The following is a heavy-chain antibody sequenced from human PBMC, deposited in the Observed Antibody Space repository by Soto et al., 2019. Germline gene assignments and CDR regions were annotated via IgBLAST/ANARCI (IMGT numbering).Heavy chain of an antibody. CDR3: ARYEDGSCLYGVDV. CDR1: GESFSGYY. V-gene: IGHV4-34*01. D-gene: IGHD1-26*01. Sequence: SETLSLTCVVSGESFSGYYWSWIRQTPGMGLEWIGEVDPRGSTTYNPSLKNRASISIDSSKNQFSLELTSVTAADTALYFCARYEDGSCLYGVDVWGQGTRVTVSS. CDR2: VDPRGST. J-gene: IGHJ6*02.